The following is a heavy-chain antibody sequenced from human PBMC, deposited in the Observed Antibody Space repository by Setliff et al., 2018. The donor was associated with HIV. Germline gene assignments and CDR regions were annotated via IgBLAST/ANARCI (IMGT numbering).Heavy chain of an antibody. D-gene: IGHD2-15*01. Sequence: GGSLRLSCAASGFTFDDYALTWVRQAPGKGLEWVGFVRSKPNGGTTEYAASVEGRFTISRDDSRGVAYLQMNSLKSEDTAVYYCSRGGRPTDEYVWFDPWGQGTQVTVSS. V-gene: IGHV3-49*04. J-gene: IGHJ5*02. CDR3: SRGGRPTDEYVWFDP. CDR1: GFTFDDYA. CDR2: VRSKPNGGTT.